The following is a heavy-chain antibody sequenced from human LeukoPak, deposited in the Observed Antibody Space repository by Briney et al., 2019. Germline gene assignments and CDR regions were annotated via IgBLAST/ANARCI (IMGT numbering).Heavy chain of an antibody. CDR3: RTSTGGF. D-gene: IGHD5-12*01. CDR2: ISYDGSNN. V-gene: IGHV3-30*03. Sequence: PGGSLRLPCAASGFTFTNYGMHWVRQAPGKGLEWVAFISYDGSNNFYEDSVKGRFTISRDNSKNTLYLQMNSLRPEDAAVYYVRTSTGGFWGQGTLVTVSS. CDR1: GFTFTNYG. J-gene: IGHJ4*02.